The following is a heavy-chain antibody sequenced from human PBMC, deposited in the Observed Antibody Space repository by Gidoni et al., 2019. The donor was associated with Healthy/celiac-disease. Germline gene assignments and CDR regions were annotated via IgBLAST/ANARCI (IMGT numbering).Heavy chain of an antibody. V-gene: IGHV3-9*01. CDR2: ISWNSGSI. CDR1: GFTFADYA. Sequence: EVQLVEPGGGLVQPGRSLRLSCPSSGFTFADYAMPWVRHAPGKGLGWVSGISWNSGSIGYADSVKGRFTISRDNAKNSLYLQMNSLRAEDTALYYCAKETTTTYYDFWSGYYTSLGYYGMDVWGQGTTVTVSS. CDR3: AKETTTTYYDFWSGYYTSLGYYGMDV. J-gene: IGHJ6*02. D-gene: IGHD3-3*01.